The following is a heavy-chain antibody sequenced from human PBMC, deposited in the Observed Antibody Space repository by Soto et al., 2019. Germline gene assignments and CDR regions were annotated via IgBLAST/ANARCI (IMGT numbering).Heavy chain of an antibody. V-gene: IGHV4-31*03. Sequence: PSETLSLTCTVSGGSISSGGYYWSWIRQHPGKGLEWIGYIYYSGSTYYNPSLKSRVTISVDTSKNQFSLKLSSVTAADTAVYYCARGPEYYYGSGSYYPPPVSWFDPWGQGTLVTVSS. CDR2: IYYSGST. D-gene: IGHD3-10*01. CDR1: GGSISSGGYY. CDR3: ARGPEYYYGSGSYYPPPVSWFDP. J-gene: IGHJ5*02.